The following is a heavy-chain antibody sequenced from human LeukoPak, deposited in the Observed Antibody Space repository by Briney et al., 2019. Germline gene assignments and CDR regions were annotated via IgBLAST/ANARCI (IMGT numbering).Heavy chain of an antibody. V-gene: IGHV1-69*05. CDR3: ASLQQSGGSCYPGGCYYYYYYMDV. CDR1: GGTFSSYA. CDR2: IIPIFGTA. D-gene: IGHD2-15*01. Sequence: GASVKVSCKASGGTFSSYAISWVRQAPGQGLEWMGGIIPIFGTANYAQKFQGRVTITTDESTSTAYMELSSLRSEDTAVYYCASLQQSGGSCYPGGCYYYYYYMDVWGKGTTVTVSS. J-gene: IGHJ6*03.